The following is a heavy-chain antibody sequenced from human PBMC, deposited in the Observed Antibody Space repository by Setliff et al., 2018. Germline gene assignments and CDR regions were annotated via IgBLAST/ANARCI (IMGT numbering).Heavy chain of an antibody. D-gene: IGHD3-3*01. Sequence: RASVKVSCKASGYTFTSYYMHWVRQAPGQGLEWMGIINPSDGSTTYAQKFQGRVTMTRDTSTNTVYMQLSSLRSEDTAVYYCARENMAKNFWGEHSDYWGQGTLVTVSS. J-gene: IGHJ4*02. CDR2: INPSDGST. CDR1: GYTFTSYY. V-gene: IGHV1-46*01. CDR3: ARENMAKNFWGEHSDY.